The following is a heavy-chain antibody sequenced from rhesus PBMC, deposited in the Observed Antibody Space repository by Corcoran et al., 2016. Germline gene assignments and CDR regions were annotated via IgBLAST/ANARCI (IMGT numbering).Heavy chain of an antibody. Sequence: EVQLVETGGGLVQPGGSLKLSCAASGFTFSSYGMSWVRQAPGKGLEWVSASDSGGGSTYNADSVKGRFTISRDNSKNTLSLQMNSLRAEDTAVYYCAKEGYSYGYFDYWGQGVLVTVSS. CDR3: AKEGYSYGYFDY. CDR2: SDSGGGST. D-gene: IGHD5-36*01. V-gene: IGHV3S5*01. J-gene: IGHJ4*01. CDR1: GFTFSSYG.